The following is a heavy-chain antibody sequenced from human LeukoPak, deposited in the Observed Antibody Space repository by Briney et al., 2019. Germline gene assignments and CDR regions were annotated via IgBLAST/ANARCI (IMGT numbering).Heavy chain of an antibody. Sequence: GGSLRLSCAASGFTFSDYYMSWIRQAPGKGLEWVSYISSSGSTIYYADSVKGRFTISRDNAKNSLYLQMNSLRAEDTAVYYCARASYLPPSCSGGSCNPEDYYYGMDVWGQGTTVTVSS. CDR3: ARASYLPPSCSGGSCNPEDYYYGMDV. CDR2: ISSSGSTI. V-gene: IGHV3-11*04. CDR1: GFTFSDYY. D-gene: IGHD2-15*01. J-gene: IGHJ6*02.